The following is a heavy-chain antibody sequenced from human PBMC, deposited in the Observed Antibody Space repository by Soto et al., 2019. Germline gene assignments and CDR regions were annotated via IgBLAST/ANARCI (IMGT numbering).Heavy chain of an antibody. J-gene: IGHJ4*02. CDR1: GFTFSSCP. D-gene: IGHD2-15*01. V-gene: IGHV3-23*01. CDR2: ISSNGGNT. Sequence: EVQVLESGGGLVQPGGSLRLSCAASGFTFSSCPMSWVRQAPGKGLEWVSAISSNGGNTHYVDSVKGRFAISRDNTKNTLYLQMNSLRAEDSAVYYCAKRLAATRGFDFWGQGALVTVSS. CDR3: AKRLAATRGFDF.